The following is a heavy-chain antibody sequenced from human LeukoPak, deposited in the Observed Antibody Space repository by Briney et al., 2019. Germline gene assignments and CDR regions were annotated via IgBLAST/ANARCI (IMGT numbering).Heavy chain of an antibody. Sequence: SQPLSLTCVISGDSFSSNSAAWTWIRQSPSRGLEWLGRTYYRSKWYNDYAVSVKSRITINPDTSKNQFFLQLNSVTPEDTAVYYCARETSHFDYWGQGTLVTVSS. V-gene: IGHV6-1*01. CDR2: TYYRSKWYN. CDR1: GDSFSSNSAA. CDR3: ARETSHFDY. J-gene: IGHJ4*02.